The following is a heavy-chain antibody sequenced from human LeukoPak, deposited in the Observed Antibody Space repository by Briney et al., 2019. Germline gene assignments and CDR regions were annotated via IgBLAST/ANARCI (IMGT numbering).Heavy chain of an antibody. CDR1: GSTFPSYG. CDR2: ISAYNGNT. CDR3: AREGTHVPFDY. V-gene: IGHV1-18*04. D-gene: IGHD1-1*01. J-gene: IGHJ4*02. Sequence: GPVKVSCKASGSTFPSYGISWVRQAPGQGLEWMGWISAYNGNTNYAQKLQGRVTMTTDTSTSTAYMELRSLRSDDTAVYYCAREGTHVPFDYWGQGTLVTVSS.